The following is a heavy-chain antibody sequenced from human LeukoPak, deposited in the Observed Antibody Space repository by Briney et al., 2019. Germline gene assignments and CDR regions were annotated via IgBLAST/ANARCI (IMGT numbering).Heavy chain of an antibody. V-gene: IGHV1-2*02. Sequence: GASVKVSCKASGYTFTGYYMHWVRQAPGQGLEWMGWINPNSGGTNYAQKFQGRVTMTRDTSISTAYMELSRLRSDDTAVYYCARGYYDFWSAAPTFDYWGQGTLVTVSS. CDR1: GYTFTGYY. J-gene: IGHJ4*02. CDR3: ARGYYDFWSAAPTFDY. D-gene: IGHD3-3*01. CDR2: INPNSGGT.